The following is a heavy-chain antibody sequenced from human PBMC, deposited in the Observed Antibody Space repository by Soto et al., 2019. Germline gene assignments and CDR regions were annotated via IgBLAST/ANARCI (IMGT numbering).Heavy chain of an antibody. CDR2: INAAGTT. Sequence: GGSLRLSCAASGFTAGLNFMTWVRQAPGKGLEWVSVINAAGTTYYADSVKGRFSISRDDSKNSLYLQMNSLRAEDTAVYYCVREKYYYGMDVWGQGTTVTVSS. J-gene: IGHJ6*02. CDR3: VREKYYYGMDV. V-gene: IGHV3-66*01. CDR1: GFTAGLNF.